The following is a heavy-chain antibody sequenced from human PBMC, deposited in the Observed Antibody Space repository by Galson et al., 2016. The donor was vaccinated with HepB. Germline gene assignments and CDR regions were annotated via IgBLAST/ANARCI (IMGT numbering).Heavy chain of an antibody. CDR2: IWYDGSNQ. CDR1: GFTFRDYG. Sequence: SLRLSCAASGFTFRDYGMHWVRQAPGKGLEWVAVIWYDGSNQYYADSVKGRFTIPRDNFKNTLYLQMNSLRAEDTAVYYCARDGPLRYLEWQNFDCWGQGTLVTVSS. D-gene: IGHD3-3*01. J-gene: IGHJ4*02. V-gene: IGHV3-33*01. CDR3: ARDGPLRYLEWQNFDC.